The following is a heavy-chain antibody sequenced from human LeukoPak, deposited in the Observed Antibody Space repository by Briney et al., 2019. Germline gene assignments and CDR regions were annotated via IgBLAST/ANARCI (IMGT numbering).Heavy chain of an antibody. CDR3: ASLTRALLWFGELLGLFDY. D-gene: IGHD3-10*01. V-gene: IGHV4-39*01. J-gene: IGHJ4*02. CDR2: IYYSGST. CDR1: GGSINNVTYY. Sequence: SETPSHTCTVSGGSINNVTYYWGWIRQPPGKGLEWIGSIYYSGSTYYNPSLKSRVTISVDTSKNQFSLKLSSVTAADTAVYYCASLTRALLWFGELLGLFDYWGQGTLVTVSS.